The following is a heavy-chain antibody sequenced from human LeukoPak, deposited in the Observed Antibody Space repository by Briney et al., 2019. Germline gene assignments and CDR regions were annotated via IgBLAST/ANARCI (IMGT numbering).Heavy chain of an antibody. V-gene: IGHV4-59*04. CDR1: GGSISSYY. CDR2: IYYSGST. CDR3: ARRGGIIRGVASYYYMDV. D-gene: IGHD3-10*01. J-gene: IGHJ6*03. Sequence: PSETLSLTCTVSGGSISSYYWSWIRQPPGKGLEWIGYIYYSGSTYYNPSLKSRVTISVDTSKNQFSLKLSSVTAADTAAYYCARRGGIIRGVASYYYMDVWGKGTTVTISS.